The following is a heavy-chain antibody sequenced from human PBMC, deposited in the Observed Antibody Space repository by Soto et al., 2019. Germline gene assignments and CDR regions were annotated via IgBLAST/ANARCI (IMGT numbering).Heavy chain of an antibody. CDR2: INAGNGNT. D-gene: IGHD3-10*01. Sequence: ASVKVSCKASGYTFTSYAMHWVRQAPGQRLEWMGWINAGNGNTKYSQKFQGRVTITTDKSASTAYMELSSLRSEDTAVYYCARDGSPIWFGEFRPLDYWGQGTLVTVSS. CDR3: ARDGSPIWFGEFRPLDY. CDR1: GYTFTSYA. V-gene: IGHV1-3*01. J-gene: IGHJ4*02.